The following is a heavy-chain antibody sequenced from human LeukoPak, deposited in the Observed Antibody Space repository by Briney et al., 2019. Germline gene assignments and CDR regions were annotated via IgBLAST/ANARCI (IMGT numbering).Heavy chain of an antibody. CDR2: ISVYNGNT. CDR1: GYTFINYG. CDR3: ARTPGMVVVKTFYCMDV. Sequence: ASVKVSCKASGYTFINYGISWVRQAPGQGLEWMGWISVYNGNTNYAQKLQGRVTMTTDTSTSTAYMELKNLRSDDTAVYYCARTPGMVVVKTFYCMDVWGQGTTVTVSS. D-gene: IGHD3-22*01. J-gene: IGHJ6*02. V-gene: IGHV1-18*01.